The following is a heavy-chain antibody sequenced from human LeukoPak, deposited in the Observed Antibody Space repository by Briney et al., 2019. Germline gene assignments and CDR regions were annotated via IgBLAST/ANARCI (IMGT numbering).Heavy chain of an antibody. D-gene: IGHD2-2*02. V-gene: IGHV4-59*11. CDR3: ARAGYCSSTSCYIDY. Sequence: SETLSLTCTVSGGSISSHYWSWIRQPPGKGLEWIGYIYYSGSTNYNPSLKSRVTISVDTSKNQFSLKLSSVTAADTAVYYCARAGYCSSTSCYIDYWGQGTLVTVSS. J-gene: IGHJ4*02. CDR1: GGSISSHY. CDR2: IYYSGST.